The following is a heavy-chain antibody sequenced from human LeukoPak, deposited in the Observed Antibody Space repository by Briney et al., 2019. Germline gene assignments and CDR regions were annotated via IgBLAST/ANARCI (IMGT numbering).Heavy chain of an antibody. CDR3: ARDWQWQQLDGDAFDI. V-gene: IGHV3-7*04. Sequence: GGSLRLSCAASGFTFSGYWMSWVRQAPGKWLEWVANIKQDGSEKYYVDSVKGRFTISRDNAKNSLFLQMNSLRAEDTAVYYCARDWQWQQLDGDAFDIWGRGTMVTVSS. J-gene: IGHJ3*02. D-gene: IGHD6-13*01. CDR1: GFTFSGYW. CDR2: IKQDGSEK.